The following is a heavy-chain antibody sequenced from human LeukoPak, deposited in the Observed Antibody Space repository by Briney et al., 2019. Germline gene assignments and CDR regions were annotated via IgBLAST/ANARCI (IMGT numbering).Heavy chain of an antibody. J-gene: IGHJ4*02. CDR1: GFILSDYY. V-gene: IGHV3-11*01. D-gene: IGHD6-13*01. Sequence: GGSLRLSCAASGFILSDYYMSWIRQAPGKGLEWVSYISSSGSTINYADSVKGRFTISRDNAKNSLYLQMNSLRAEDTAFYHCARGDSSTWYEVAFDYWGLGTLVTVSS. CDR3: ARGDSSTWYEVAFDY. CDR2: ISSSGSTI.